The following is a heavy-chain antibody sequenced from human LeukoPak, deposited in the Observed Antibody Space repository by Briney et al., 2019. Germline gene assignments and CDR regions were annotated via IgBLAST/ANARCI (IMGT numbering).Heavy chain of an antibody. V-gene: IGHV1-69*13. CDR3: ARQGPNYYDSSGYYPPLGY. CDR2: IIPIFGTA. J-gene: IGHJ4*02. CDR1: GGTFSSYA. Sequence: ASVKVSCKASGGTFSSYAISRVRQAPGQGLEWMGGIIPIFGTANYAQKFQGRVTITADESTSTAYMELSSLRSEDTAVYYCARQGPNYYDSSGYYPPLGYWGQGTLVTVSS. D-gene: IGHD3-22*01.